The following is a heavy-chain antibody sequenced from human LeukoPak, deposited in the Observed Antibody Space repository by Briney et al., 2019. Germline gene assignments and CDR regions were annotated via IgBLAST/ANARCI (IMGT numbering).Heavy chain of an antibody. D-gene: IGHD5-18*01. J-gene: IGHJ4*02. Sequence: GGSLRLSCAASGFTFSSYGMSWVRQAPGKGLEWVSAISGSGGSTYYADSVKGRFTISRDNSKNTLYLQMNSLRAEDTAVYYCARRRGYSYGRDLDYWGQGTLVTVSS. CDR3: ARRRGYSYGRDLDY. CDR1: GFTFSSYG. V-gene: IGHV3-23*01. CDR2: ISGSGGST.